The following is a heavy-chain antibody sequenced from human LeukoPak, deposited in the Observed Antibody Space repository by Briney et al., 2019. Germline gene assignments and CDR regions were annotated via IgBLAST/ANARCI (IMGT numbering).Heavy chain of an antibody. J-gene: IGHJ5*02. CDR1: GFTFSSYA. V-gene: IGHV3-23*01. Sequence: GGSLRLSCAASGFTFSSYAMTWVRRAPGKGLEWVSAISAGGATTYYADSVKGRFTFPRDSSMNTLYLQMNSLRAEDTAVYYCARDWSRLDPWGQGTLVTVSS. CDR3: ARDWSRLDP. CDR2: ISAGGATT.